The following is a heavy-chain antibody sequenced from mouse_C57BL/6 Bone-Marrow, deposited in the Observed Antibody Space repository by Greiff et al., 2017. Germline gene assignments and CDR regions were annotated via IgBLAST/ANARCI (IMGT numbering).Heavy chain of an antibody. V-gene: IGHV14-4*01. CDR1: GFNIKDDY. J-gene: IGHJ2*01. Sequence: EVQLQQSGAELVRPGASVKLSCTASGFNIKDDYMHWVKQRPEQGLEWIGWLDPENGDTEYASKFQGTATITADTSSNTAYLQLSSLPSEDTAVDYCTCIYDGYYVDYFDYWGQGTTLTVSS. CDR3: TCIYDGYYVDYFDY. CDR2: LDPENGDT. D-gene: IGHD2-3*01.